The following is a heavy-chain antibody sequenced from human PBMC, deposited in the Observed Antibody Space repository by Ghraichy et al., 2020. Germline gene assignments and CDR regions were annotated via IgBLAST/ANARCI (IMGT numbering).Heavy chain of an antibody. Sequence: SETLSLTCAVYGGSFSGYYWSWIRQPPGKGLEWIGEINHSGSTNYNPSLKSRVTISVDTSKNQFSLKLSSVTAADTAVYYCARGHPDSSGYFSPFDYWGQGTLVTVSS. CDR2: INHSGST. CDR3: ARGHPDSSGYFSPFDY. CDR1: GGSFSGYY. J-gene: IGHJ4*02. D-gene: IGHD3-22*01. V-gene: IGHV4-34*01.